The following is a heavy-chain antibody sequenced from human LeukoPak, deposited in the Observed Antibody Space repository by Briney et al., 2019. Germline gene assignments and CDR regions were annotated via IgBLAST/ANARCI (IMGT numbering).Heavy chain of an antibody. V-gene: IGHV4-4*07. CDR3: ARARYSSGWYY. Sequence: SETLSLTCTFSGGSISRYYCTWIRQSAGKGLEWIGRIHSGGTTNYNPSLTSRIAMSVDTSKNQFSLRLSSVTAADTAVYYCARARYSSGWYYWGQGTLVTVSS. CDR2: IHSGGTT. J-gene: IGHJ4*02. CDR1: GGSISRYY. D-gene: IGHD6-19*01.